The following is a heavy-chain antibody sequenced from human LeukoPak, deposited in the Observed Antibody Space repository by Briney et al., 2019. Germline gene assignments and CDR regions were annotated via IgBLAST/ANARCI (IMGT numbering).Heavy chain of an antibody. V-gene: IGHV1-8*01. CDR2: MNPNSGNT. CDR3: ARGDPMTTVTKGGDY. Sequence: ASVKVSRKASGYTFTSYDINWVRQATGQGLEWMGWMNPNSGNTGYAQKFQGRVTMTRNTSISTAYMELSSLRSEDTAVYYCARGDPMTTVTKGGDYWGQGTLVTVSS. CDR1: GYTFTSYD. J-gene: IGHJ4*02. D-gene: IGHD4-17*01.